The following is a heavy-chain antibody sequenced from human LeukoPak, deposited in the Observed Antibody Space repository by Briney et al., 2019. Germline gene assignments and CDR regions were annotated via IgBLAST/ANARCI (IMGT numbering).Heavy chain of an antibody. J-gene: IGHJ4*02. V-gene: IGHV3-30*03. CDR3: AREYDILTGYSGVDY. Sequence: GRSLRLSCAASGFTFSSYGMHWVRRAPGKGLEWVAVISYDGSNKYYADSVKGRFTISRDNSKNTLYLQMNSLRAEDTAVYYCAREYDILTGYSGVDYWGQGTLVTVSS. CDR2: ISYDGSNK. CDR1: GFTFSSYG. D-gene: IGHD3-9*01.